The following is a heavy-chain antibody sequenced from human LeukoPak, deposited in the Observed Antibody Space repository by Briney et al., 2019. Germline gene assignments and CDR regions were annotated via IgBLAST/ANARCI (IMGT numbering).Heavy chain of an antibody. J-gene: IGHJ4*02. V-gene: IGHV1-2*06. Sequence: ASVTVSCKASGYTFTGYYMHWVRQAPGQGLEWMGRINPNNGATNYAQKLQGRVTITGDTSISTAYMELSSLRSDDTAVYYCTRESGSYHGNDYWGQGTLVTVSS. CDR1: GYTFTGYY. D-gene: IGHD1-26*01. CDR3: TRESGSYHGNDY. CDR2: INPNNGAT.